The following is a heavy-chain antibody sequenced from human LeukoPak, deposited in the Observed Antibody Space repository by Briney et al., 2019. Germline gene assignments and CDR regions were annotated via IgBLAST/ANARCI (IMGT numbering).Heavy chain of an antibody. CDR3: SRGHGYGGVEGYYYYHGMDV. V-gene: IGHV3-23*01. CDR2: ISGSGGTT. CDR1: GFIFSTYA. Sequence: QPGGSLRLSCAASGFIFSTYAMSWVRLAPGKGLEWVSGISGSGGTTNSADSVKGRFTISRDNSKKTLYLQMDSLRAEDTAVYYCSRGHGYGGVEGYYYYHGMDVWGQGTTVTVSS. D-gene: IGHD4-23*01. J-gene: IGHJ6*02.